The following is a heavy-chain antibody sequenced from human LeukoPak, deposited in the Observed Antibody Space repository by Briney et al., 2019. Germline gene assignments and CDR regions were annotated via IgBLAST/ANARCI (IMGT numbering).Heavy chain of an antibody. D-gene: IGHD3-22*01. CDR2: IYYTRST. CDR3: ARGVTMIVVVIHDWYFDL. CDR1: GGSISSYY. V-gene: IGHV4-59*05. J-gene: IGHJ2*01. Sequence: SETLSLTCTVSGGSISSYYWSWIRQPPGKGLEWIGSIYYTRSTYYNPSLKSRVTISVDTSKNQFSLKLTSVTAADTAVYYCARGVTMIVVVIHDWYFDLWGRGTLVTVSS.